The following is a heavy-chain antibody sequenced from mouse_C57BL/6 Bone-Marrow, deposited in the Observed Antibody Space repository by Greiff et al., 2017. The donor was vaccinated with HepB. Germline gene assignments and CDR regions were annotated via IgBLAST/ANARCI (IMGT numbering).Heavy chain of an antibody. V-gene: IGHV2-5*01. CDR1: GFSLTSYG. CDR2: IWRGGST. J-gene: IGHJ4*01. D-gene: IGHD2-1*01. CDR3: AKGGKALYYAMDY. Sequence: VHLVESGPGLVQPSQSLSITCTVSGFSLTSYGVHWVRQSPGKGLEWLGVIWRGGSTDYNAAFMSRLSITKDNSKSQVFFKMNSLQADDTAIYYCAKGGKALYYAMDYWGQGTSVTVSS.